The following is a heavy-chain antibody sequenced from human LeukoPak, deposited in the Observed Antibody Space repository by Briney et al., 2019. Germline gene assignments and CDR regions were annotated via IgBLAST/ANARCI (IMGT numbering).Heavy chain of an antibody. CDR3: AKDGNYGDYGKDY. CDR2: ISYDGSNK. Sequence: GRSLRLSCAASGFTFSSYGMHWVRQAPGKGLEWVAVISYDGSNKYCADSVKGRFTISRDNSKNTLYLQMNSLRAEDTAVYYCAKDGNYGDYGKDYWGQGTLVTVSS. V-gene: IGHV3-30*18. D-gene: IGHD4-17*01. CDR1: GFTFSSYG. J-gene: IGHJ4*02.